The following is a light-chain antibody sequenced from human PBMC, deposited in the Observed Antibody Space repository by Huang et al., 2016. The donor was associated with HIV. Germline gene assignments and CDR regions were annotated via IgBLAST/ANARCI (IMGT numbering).Light chain of an antibody. Sequence: EIVMTQSPATLSVSPGERATLSCRASQGVSNNIAWYQQKPGQTPRLLIHGASTRATGIAAKFSGRGSGTDFTLTITSLQPEDSAVDYCQHYNNWPPWTFGPGTQVEI. CDR1: QGVSNN. CDR3: QHYNNWPPWT. V-gene: IGKV3D-15*01. J-gene: IGKJ1*01. CDR2: GAS.